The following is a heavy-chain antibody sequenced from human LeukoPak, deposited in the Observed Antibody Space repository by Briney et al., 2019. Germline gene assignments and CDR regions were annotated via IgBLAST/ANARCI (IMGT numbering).Heavy chain of an antibody. D-gene: IGHD6-19*01. CDR3: AKGSGWAWFDP. CDR1: GFTFSSHA. V-gene: IGHV3-23*01. Sequence: GGSLRLSCAASGFTFSSHAMSWVRQAPGKGLEWVSAILSSGGSTYYADSEKDRFTIYRDNSKNTLYLQMNSLRAEDTAVYYCAKGSGWAWFDPWGQGTLVIVSS. J-gene: IGHJ5*02. CDR2: ILSSGGST.